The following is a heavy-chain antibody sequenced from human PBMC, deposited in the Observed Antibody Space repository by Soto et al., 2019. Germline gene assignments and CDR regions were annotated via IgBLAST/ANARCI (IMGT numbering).Heavy chain of an antibody. CDR3: ARQDYGDYEPVDY. Sequence: SETLSLTCTVSGGSISSSSYYWGWIRQPPGKGLEWIGSIYYSGSTYYNPSLKSRVTISVDTSKNQFSLKLSSVTAADTAVYYCARQDYGDYEPVDYWGQGTLVTVSS. CDR1: GGSISSSSYY. D-gene: IGHD4-17*01. V-gene: IGHV4-39*01. CDR2: IYYSGST. J-gene: IGHJ4*02.